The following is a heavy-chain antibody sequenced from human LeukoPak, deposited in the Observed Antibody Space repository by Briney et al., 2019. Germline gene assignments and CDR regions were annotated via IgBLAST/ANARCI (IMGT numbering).Heavy chain of an antibody. J-gene: IGHJ5*02. CDR1: GGSISSHY. Sequence: PSETLSLTCTVSGGSISSHYWNWIRQPPGKGLEWIGYIYYSGSTNYNPSLKSRVTISVDTSKSQFSLTLGSVTAADTAVYYCARRAEMTALGLGNWFDPWGQGILVIVSS. CDR3: ARRAEMTALGLGNWFDP. CDR2: IYYSGST. V-gene: IGHV4-59*11. D-gene: IGHD2-21*02.